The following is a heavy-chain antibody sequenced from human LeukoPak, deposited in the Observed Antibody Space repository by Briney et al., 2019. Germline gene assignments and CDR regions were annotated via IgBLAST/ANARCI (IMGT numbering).Heavy chain of an antibody. CDR2: IWYDGSKK. D-gene: IGHD4-23*01. CDR1: GFTFRSYG. CDR3: ARGLGGNSAAFDI. V-gene: IGHV3-33*01. J-gene: IGHJ3*02. Sequence: GRSLRLSCAASGFTFRSYGMHWVRQGPGKGPEWVAVIWYDGSKKYYANSVKGRFTISRDNSKNTLYLQMNSLRAEDTAVYYCARGLGGNSAAFDIWGQGTMVTVSS.